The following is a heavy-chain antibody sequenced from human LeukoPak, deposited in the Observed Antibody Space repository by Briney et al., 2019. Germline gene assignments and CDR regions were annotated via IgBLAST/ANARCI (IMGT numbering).Heavy chain of an antibody. J-gene: IGHJ4*02. CDR1: GYSISSGYY. CDR2: IYHSGST. CDR3: ARGGSGRPFDY. Sequence: SETLSLTCTVSGYSISSGYYWGWIRQPPGKGLEWIGSIYHSGSTYYNPSLKSRVTISVDTSKNQFSLKLSSVTAADTAVYYCARGGSGRPFDYWGQGTLVTGSS. D-gene: IGHD6-19*01. V-gene: IGHV4-38-2*02.